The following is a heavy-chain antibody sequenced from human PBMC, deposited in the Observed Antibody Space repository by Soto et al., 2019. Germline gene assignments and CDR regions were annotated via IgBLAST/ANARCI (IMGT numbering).Heavy chain of an antibody. J-gene: IGHJ6*02. Sequence: QVQLVQSGAEVKKPGSSVKVSCKASGGTFSSYAISWVRQAPGQGLEWMGGIIPIFGTANYAQKFQGRVTITADESTSTAYMELSSLRSEDTVVYYCASNAITGTTFYYYYGMDVWGQGTTVTVSS. D-gene: IGHD1-7*01. CDR3: ASNAITGTTFYYYYGMDV. CDR1: GGTFSSYA. CDR2: IIPIFGTA. V-gene: IGHV1-69*01.